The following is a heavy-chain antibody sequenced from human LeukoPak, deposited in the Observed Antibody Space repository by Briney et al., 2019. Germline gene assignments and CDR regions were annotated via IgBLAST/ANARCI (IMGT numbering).Heavy chain of an antibody. Sequence: GGSLRLSCAASGFTFSSYAMHWVRQAPGTGLEWVAVISYDGSNKYYADSVKGRFTISRDNSKNTLYLQMNSLRAEDTAVYYCARGPTTYYYDSSGSENLDYWGQGTLVTVSS. CDR2: ISYDGSNK. V-gene: IGHV3-30-3*01. D-gene: IGHD3-22*01. CDR1: GFTFSSYA. CDR3: ARGPTTYYYDSSGSENLDY. J-gene: IGHJ4*02.